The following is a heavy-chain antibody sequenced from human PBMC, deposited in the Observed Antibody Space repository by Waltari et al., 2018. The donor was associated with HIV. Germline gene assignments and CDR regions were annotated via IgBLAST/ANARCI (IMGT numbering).Heavy chain of an antibody. CDR1: GGSFRGYY. CDR2: ISHTESP. D-gene: IGHD1-1*01. J-gene: IGHJ4*02. Sequence: QVQLRQWGAGLLKPSETLSLTCAVSGGSFRGYYWTWIRQTPWGLLEWIGDISHTESPNYNPSFRSRGTISGDPSKNQFFLNLTSVTAADTATYFCARHTLTTVLNYWGQGTRVFVSS. CDR3: ARHTLTTVLNY. V-gene: IGHV4-34*02.